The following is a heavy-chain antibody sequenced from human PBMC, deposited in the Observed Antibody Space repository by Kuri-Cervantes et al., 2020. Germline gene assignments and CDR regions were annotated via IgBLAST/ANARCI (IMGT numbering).Heavy chain of an antibody. D-gene: IGHD3-10*01. J-gene: IGHJ4*02. CDR3: ARGWGWEFGYFDY. CDR2: IWYDGSNK. Sequence: GGSLRLSCAASGFTFSSYGMHWVRQAPGKGLEWVAVIWYDGSNKYYADSVKGRFTISRDNSKNTLYLQMNSLRAEDTAVYYCARGWGWEFGYFDYWGQGTLVTVSS. V-gene: IGHV3-33*01. CDR1: GFTFSSYG.